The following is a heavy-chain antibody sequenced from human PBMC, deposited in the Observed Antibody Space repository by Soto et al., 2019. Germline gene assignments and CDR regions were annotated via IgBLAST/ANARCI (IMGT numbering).Heavy chain of an antibody. Sequence: QVQLVQSGAEVKKPGSSLKVSCQASGGTFTNYAFSWVRQAPGQGLEWMGGIITVFGTPDYAQKFQGRVTITADESTRTASMELSSLRSDDTAVYYCARERSVGYCISTTCPKPFCYYGIDVWGQGTTVNFSS. D-gene: IGHD2-2*01. CDR2: IITVFGTP. V-gene: IGHV1-69*12. CDR3: ARERSVGYCISTTCPKPFCYYGIDV. J-gene: IGHJ6*02. CDR1: GGTFTNYA.